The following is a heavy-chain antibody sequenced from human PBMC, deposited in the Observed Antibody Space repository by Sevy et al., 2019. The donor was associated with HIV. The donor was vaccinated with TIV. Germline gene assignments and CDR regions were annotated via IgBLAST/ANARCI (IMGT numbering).Heavy chain of an antibody. Sequence: SETLSLTCTVSGASISNSYWSWIRQPAGKGLEWPGRIFSSGTTNANPSLKSRLTMSVDTSKNQFSLKLTSVTAADTAVYYCARGTPLGSATASQLNWFDPWGQGTLVTVSS. D-gene: IGHD3-10*01. CDR3: ARGTPLGSATASQLNWFDP. J-gene: IGHJ5*02. CDR2: IFSSGTT. CDR1: GASISNSY. V-gene: IGHV4-4*07.